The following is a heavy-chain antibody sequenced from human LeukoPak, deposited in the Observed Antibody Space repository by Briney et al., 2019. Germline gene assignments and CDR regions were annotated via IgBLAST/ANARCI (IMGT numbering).Heavy chain of an antibody. CDR3: ARRNYYFDF. D-gene: IGHD1-7*01. J-gene: IGHJ4*02. CDR2: ISWNSGSI. Sequence: GGSLRLSCAASGFTFDDYAMHWVRQAPGKGLEWVSGISWNSGSIGYADSVKGRFTISRDNAKNSLYLQMNSLRAEDTAIYYCARRNYYFDFWGQGILVTVSS. V-gene: IGHV3-9*01. CDR1: GFTFDDYA.